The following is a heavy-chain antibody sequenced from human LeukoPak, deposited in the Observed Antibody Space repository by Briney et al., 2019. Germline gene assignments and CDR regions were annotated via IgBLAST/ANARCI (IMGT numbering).Heavy chain of an antibody. D-gene: IGHD2-8*01. CDR3: ARGIGIGVVLMVHGNMDV. CDR1: GYSFTTYG. Sequence: GASVKVSCKASGYSFTTYGIYWVRQAPGQGLEWMGWINTDTGKPTYAQGFTGRFVLSLDTSVTTAYLQISSLKAEGTAVYYCARGIGIGVVLMVHGNMDVWGKGTTVTVSS. J-gene: IGHJ6*03. CDR2: INTDTGKP. V-gene: IGHV7-4-1*02.